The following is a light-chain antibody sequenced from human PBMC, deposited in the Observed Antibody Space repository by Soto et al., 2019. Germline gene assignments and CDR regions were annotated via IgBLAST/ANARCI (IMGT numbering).Light chain of an antibody. V-gene: IGKV1-33*01. J-gene: IGKJ4*01. CDR3: QQYANLPHT. CDR1: QDISNY. Sequence: DIQMTQSPSSLSASVGDRVTITCQTSQDISNYLNWYQQKSGKAPELLIYDASNLETGVPSRFSGSGSGTDFTFTISSLQPEDIATYYCQQYANLPHTFGGGTKVAIK. CDR2: DAS.